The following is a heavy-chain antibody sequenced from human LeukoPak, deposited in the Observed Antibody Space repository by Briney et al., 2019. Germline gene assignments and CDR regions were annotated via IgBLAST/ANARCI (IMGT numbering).Heavy chain of an antibody. CDR3: ARAPRSSGFDY. J-gene: IGHJ4*02. Sequence: GGSLRLSCAASGFTFSSYGMHWVRQAPGKGLEWVSFISSGSSYIYYAVSVKGRFTISRDNAKNSLYLQMNSLRAEDTAVYYCARAPRSSGFDYWGQGTLVTVSS. CDR2: ISSGSSYI. V-gene: IGHV3-21*01. CDR1: GFTFSSYG. D-gene: IGHD6-25*01.